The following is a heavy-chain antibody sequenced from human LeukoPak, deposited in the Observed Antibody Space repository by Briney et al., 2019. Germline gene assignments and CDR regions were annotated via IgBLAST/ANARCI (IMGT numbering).Heavy chain of an antibody. CDR1: GYTFTSYC. V-gene: IGHV1-46*01. D-gene: IGHD2-2*01. Sequence: ASVKVSCKASGYTFTSYCLHWVRQAPGQGLEWMGIINPSGGSTSYAQKFQGRVTMTTDTSTSTAYMELRSLRSDDTAVYYCARDCSTSCYWFDPWGQGTLVTVAS. CDR2: INPSGGST. J-gene: IGHJ5*02. CDR3: ARDCSTSCYWFDP.